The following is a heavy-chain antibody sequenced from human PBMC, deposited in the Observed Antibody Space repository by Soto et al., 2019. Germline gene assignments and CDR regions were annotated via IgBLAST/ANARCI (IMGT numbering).Heavy chain of an antibody. CDR2: IYHSGST. D-gene: IGHD3-10*01. J-gene: IGHJ5*02. Sequence: PSETLSLTCTVSGGSINTGDFYWSWIRQPPGQGLEWIGNIYHSGSTNYNPSHKSRVTISVDTSKNRFSLKLSSVTAADTAVYYCARGLKYYYGSAPPTWFDPWGQGTLVTVSS. V-gene: IGHV4-30-4*01. CDR3: ARGLKYYYGSAPPTWFDP. CDR1: GGSINTGDFY.